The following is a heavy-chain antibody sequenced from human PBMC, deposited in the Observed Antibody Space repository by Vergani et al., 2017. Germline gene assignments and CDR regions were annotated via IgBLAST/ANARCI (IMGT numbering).Heavy chain of an antibody. CDR1: EYSFGNYW. CDR2: IYPADSDT. V-gene: IGHV5-51*01. CDR3: ARHKTYTDA. Sequence: EVELVQSGPEMRKPGESLKISCKGSEYSFGNYWIGWVRQMPGKGLEWMGIIYPADSDTRYSPSFQGQVTISADKSISTAFLQSDSLKASETALYYCARHKTYTDAWGQGTLVTVSS. J-gene: IGHJ5*02.